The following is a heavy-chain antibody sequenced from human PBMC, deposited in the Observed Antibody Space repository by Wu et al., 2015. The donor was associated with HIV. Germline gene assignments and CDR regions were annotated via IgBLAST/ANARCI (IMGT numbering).Heavy chain of an antibody. V-gene: IGHV1-18*01. D-gene: IGHD3-10*01. CDR1: GYTFTSYG. CDR3: GRRGSWGDRTTIIRGGVDV. J-gene: IGHJ6*02. Sequence: QVQLVQSGAEMKKPGASVKVSCKASGYTFTSYGISWVRQAPGQGLEWMGWISAYNGNTNYAQKLQGRVTMTTDTSTSTAYMELSSLTSEDTAVYYCGRRGSWGDRTTIIRGGVDVWGQGTTVSVSS. CDR2: ISAYNGNT.